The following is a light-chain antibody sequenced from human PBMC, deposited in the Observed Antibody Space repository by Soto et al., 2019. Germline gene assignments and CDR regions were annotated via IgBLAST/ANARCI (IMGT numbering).Light chain of an antibody. V-gene: IGKV3-20*01. CDR3: QQYGSSPPGWT. J-gene: IGKJ1*01. CDR1: QSVSSN. Sequence: EIVMTQSPATLSVSPGERATLSCRASQSVSSNLAWYQQKPGQAPRLLIYGASTRATGIPDRFSGSGSGTDFTLTISRLEPEDFAVYYCQQYGSSPPGWTFGQGTKVEIK. CDR2: GAS.